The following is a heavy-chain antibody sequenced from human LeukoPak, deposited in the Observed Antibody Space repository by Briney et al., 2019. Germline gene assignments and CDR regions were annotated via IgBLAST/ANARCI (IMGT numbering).Heavy chain of an antibody. CDR2: IKQDGSEK. CDR3: AKDRSVTAIDY. D-gene: IGHD2-21*02. Sequence: GGSLRLSCAASGFTFSSYWMSWVRQAPGKGLEWVANIKQDGSEKYYVDSVKGRFTISRDNSKNTLYLQMNSLRPEDTAVYYCAKDRSVTAIDYWGQGTLVTVSS. CDR1: GFTFSSYW. V-gene: IGHV3-7*01. J-gene: IGHJ4*02.